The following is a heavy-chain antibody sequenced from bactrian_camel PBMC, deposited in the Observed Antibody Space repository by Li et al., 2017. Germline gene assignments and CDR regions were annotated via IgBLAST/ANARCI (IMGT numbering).Heavy chain of an antibody. V-gene: IGHV3S1*01. CDR2: IFDRT. Sequence: HVQLVESGGGSVQAGGTLTLSCATPGLTPSGYCMGWFRQAPGKEREGVAAIFDRTYYTDSVKGRFTISEDDAKKTLFLRMSNLRPEDTAEYYCAADSPGYCAGGYFLSRNRTRFWGRGTQVTVSS. CDR1: GLTPSGYC. CDR3: AADSPGYCAGGYFLSRNRTRF. J-gene: IGHJ4*01. D-gene: IGHD2*01.